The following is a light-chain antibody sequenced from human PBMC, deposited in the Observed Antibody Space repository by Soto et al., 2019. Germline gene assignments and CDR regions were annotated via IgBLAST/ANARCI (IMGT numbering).Light chain of an antibody. V-gene: IGKV1D-12*01. J-gene: IGKJ5*01. Sequence: DIHMTQSPSSVSASVGGRVTITCQASQGISRSLAWYQQKPGKAPKLLIYSASSLQSGVPSRFSGSGFGTDFTLTISSLQPEDFATYYCQQADTFPITFGQGTRLEIK. CDR2: SAS. CDR1: QGISRS. CDR3: QQADTFPIT.